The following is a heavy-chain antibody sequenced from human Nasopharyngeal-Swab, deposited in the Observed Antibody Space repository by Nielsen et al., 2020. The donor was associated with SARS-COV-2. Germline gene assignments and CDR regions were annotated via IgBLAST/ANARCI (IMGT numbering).Heavy chain of an antibody. J-gene: IGHJ3*02. D-gene: IGHD6-19*01. CDR1: GFSFRTYW. CDR2: IDTDGTIT. CDR3: ATSGQWLASYNDAFDI. Sequence: GESLKLSCAASGFSFRTYWMHWVRPSPGKGLLWVSRIDTDGTITNYADSVKGRFTISRDKSKNTLYLQMNSLRAEDTAVYYCATSGQWLASYNDAFDIWGQGTMVTVSS. V-gene: IGHV3-74*01.